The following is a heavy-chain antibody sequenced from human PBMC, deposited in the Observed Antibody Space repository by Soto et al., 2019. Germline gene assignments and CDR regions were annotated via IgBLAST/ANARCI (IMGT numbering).Heavy chain of an antibody. CDR2: IYPGDSDT. Sequence: PGESLKISCKGSGYSFTSYWIGWVRQMPGKGLEWMGIIYPGDSDTRYSPSFQGQVTISADKSISTAYLQWSSLKASDTAMYYCARPYCSAGSCYSESPLGSFDIWGQGTKVTVSS. V-gene: IGHV5-51*01. CDR3: ARPYCSAGSCYSESPLGSFDI. D-gene: IGHD2-15*01. J-gene: IGHJ3*02. CDR1: GYSFTSYW.